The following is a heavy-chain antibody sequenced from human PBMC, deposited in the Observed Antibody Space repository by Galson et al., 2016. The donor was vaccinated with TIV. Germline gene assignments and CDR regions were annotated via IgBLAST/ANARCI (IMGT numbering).Heavy chain of an antibody. J-gene: IGHJ6*03. CDR2: IIPIFGTA. D-gene: IGHD5-18*01. CDR3: ARSEYSYGKYYYYYYMDV. Sequence: SCKASGGTFSSYAISWVRQGPGQGLEWMGGIIPIFGTANYAQKFQGRVTITADESTSTAYMELSSLRSEDTAVFYCARSEYSYGKYYYYYYMDVWGKGTTVIVSS. V-gene: IGHV1-69*01. CDR1: GGTFSSYA.